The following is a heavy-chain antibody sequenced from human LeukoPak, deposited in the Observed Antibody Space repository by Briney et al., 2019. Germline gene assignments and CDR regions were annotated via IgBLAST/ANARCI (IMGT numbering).Heavy chain of an antibody. CDR1: GFTFDEFA. D-gene: IGHD3-10*01. J-gene: IGHJ4*02. CDR3: AKDISRYGSGSCFDC. CDR2: ISGDGTTT. Sequence: PGGSLRLSCAASGFTFDEFAMHWVRQAPGKGLDWVSLISGDGTTTYYAGSVKGRFTISRDNKKHSLYLQMDSLRTEDNGLYYCAKDISRYGSGSCFDCWGQGTLVAVSS. V-gene: IGHV3-43*02.